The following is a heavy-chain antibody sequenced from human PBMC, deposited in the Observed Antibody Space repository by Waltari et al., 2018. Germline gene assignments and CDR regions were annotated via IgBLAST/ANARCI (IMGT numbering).Heavy chain of an antibody. V-gene: IGHV3-7*01. CDR1: GFTFSSYW. CDR2: IKQDGSEK. J-gene: IGHJ4*02. D-gene: IGHD3-3*01. Sequence: EVQLVESGGGLVQPGGSLRLSCAASGFTFSSYWMSWVRQAPGKGVEWVANIKQDGSEKYYGDSVKGRFTISRDNAKNSLYLQMNSLRAEDTAVYYCAREGGIFGGDFDYWGQGTLVTVSS. CDR3: AREGGIFGGDFDY.